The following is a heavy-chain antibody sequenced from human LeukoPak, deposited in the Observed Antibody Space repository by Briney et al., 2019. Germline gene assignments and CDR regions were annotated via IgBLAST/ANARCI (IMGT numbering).Heavy chain of an antibody. CDR3: ARYTRPFDY. J-gene: IGHJ4*02. CDR1: GFTFSTYW. V-gene: IGHV3-7*01. CDR2: INQDGSEK. Sequence: GGSLRLSCAASGFTFSTYWMSWVRQAPGKGLEWVANINQDGSEKYYVDSVKGRFTISRDNAKDSLYLQMNSLGAEGTAVYYCARYTRPFDYWGRGTLVTVSS. D-gene: IGHD1-1*01.